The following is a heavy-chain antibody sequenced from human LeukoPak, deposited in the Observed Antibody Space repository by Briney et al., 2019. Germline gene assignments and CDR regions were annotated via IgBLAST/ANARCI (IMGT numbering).Heavy chain of an antibody. CDR3: ARGFGLQLWFH. Sequence: PSETLSLTCTVSGGSISSSSYCWGWIRQPPGKGLEWIGSIYYSGSTYYNPSLKSRVTISVDTSKNQFSLKLSSVTAADTAVYYCARGFGLQLWFHWGQGTLVTVSS. CDR1: GGSISSSSYC. J-gene: IGHJ4*02. V-gene: IGHV4-39*07. CDR2: IYYSGST. D-gene: IGHD5-18*01.